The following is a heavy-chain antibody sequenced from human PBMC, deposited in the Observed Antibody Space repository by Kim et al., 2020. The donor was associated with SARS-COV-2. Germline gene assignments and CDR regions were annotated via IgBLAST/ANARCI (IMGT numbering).Heavy chain of an antibody. D-gene: IGHD5-18*01. CDR2: IYSGGST. CDR3: ASMDTALAFDI. J-gene: IGHJ3*02. Sequence: GGSLRLSCAASGFTVSSNYMSWVRQAPGKGLEWVSVIYSGGSTYYADSVKGRFTISRDNSKNTLYLQMNSLRAEDTAVYYCASMDTALAFDIWGQGTMVTVSS. V-gene: IGHV3-53*01. CDR1: GFTVSSNY.